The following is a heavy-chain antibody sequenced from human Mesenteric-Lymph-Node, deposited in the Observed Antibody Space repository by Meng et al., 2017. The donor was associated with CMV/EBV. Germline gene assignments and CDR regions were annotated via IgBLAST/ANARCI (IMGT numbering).Heavy chain of an antibody. CDR2: INPNNGGA. Sequence: SSPPSGYLFTAFYLHWVRQAPGQGPEWVGWINPNNGGADSAQKFQGRVSMTRDTSISTAYMELSSLRSDDTAIYYCAMRQAGRPFVWGQGTKVTVSS. CDR3: AMRQAGRPFV. V-gene: IGHV1-2*02. D-gene: IGHD2-15*01. CDR1: GYLFTAFY. J-gene: IGHJ3*01.